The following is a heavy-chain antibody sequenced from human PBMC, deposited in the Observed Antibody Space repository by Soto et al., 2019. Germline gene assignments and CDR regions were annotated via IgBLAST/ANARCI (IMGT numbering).Heavy chain of an antibody. J-gene: IGHJ6*02. V-gene: IGHV1-18*01. CDR2: INGYNGNT. Sequence: QVQLVQSGDEVKKPGASVKVSCKASGYTFTNYGISWVRQAPGQGLEWMGWINGYNGNTVYTQKIQGRLTMTAETSTATAYMELRSLRSYDTAVYYCVREGYGVYYYYGMDVWGQGTTVIVSS. CDR1: GYTFTNYG. D-gene: IGHD5-12*01. CDR3: VREGYGVYYYYGMDV.